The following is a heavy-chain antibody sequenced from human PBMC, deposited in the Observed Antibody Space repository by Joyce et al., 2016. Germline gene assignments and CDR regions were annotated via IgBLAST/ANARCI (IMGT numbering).Heavy chain of an antibody. CDR3: ARHLGGNSPAHG. Sequence: EVQLVQSGTEVKAPGESLRISCETSGYTFFNYLISWVCQKPGKGLDWMGRIGPRNSSIDYRDASYTAYDHPPRGLVTMSVDKSTGTAYLQWRSLKVSDTAIYYCARHLGGNSPAHGWGQGTLVVVSS. CDR2: IGPRNSSI. V-gene: IGHV5-10-1*03. D-gene: IGHD1-1*01. J-gene: IGHJ4*02. CDR1: GYTFFNYL.